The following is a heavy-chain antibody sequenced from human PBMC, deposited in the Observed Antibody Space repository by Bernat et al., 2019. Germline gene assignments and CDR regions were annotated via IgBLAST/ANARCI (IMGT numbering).Heavy chain of an antibody. CDR3: VKGGYSYGYHFDL. V-gene: IGHV3-23*01. D-gene: IGHD5-18*01. CDR2: ISNSGGAT. Sequence: EVQLLESGGGLGHPGGSLRLSCAASGFTFSNFAMTWVRQAPGKGLDWVSSISNSGGATYYADSVKGRFTISRDNSKNTLYLQMNSLRAEDTTVYYCVKGGYSYGYHFDLWGRGTLVTVSS. CDR1: GFTFSNFA. J-gene: IGHJ2*01.